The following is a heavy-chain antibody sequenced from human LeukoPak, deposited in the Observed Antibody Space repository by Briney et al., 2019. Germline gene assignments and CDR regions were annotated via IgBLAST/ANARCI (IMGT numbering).Heavy chain of an antibody. Sequence: GGSLRLSCAASGFTFSSYWLHWVRHAPGQGLLWISSNNTDGSSTSYADYVMGRFTISRDNAKNTLYQQMNSLKAEDTAGYYVARDRWTFDYWGQGTLVTVSS. CDR3: ARDRWTFDY. CDR2: NNTDGSST. V-gene: IGHV3-74*01. D-gene: IGHD4-23*01. CDR1: GFTFSSYW. J-gene: IGHJ4*02.